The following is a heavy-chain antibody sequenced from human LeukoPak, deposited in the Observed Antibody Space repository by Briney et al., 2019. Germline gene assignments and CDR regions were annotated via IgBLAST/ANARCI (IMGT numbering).Heavy chain of an antibody. D-gene: IGHD6-13*01. Sequence: GESLKISCKGSGYSFTSYWIGWVRQMPGKGLEWMGIIYPGDSDTRYSPSFQGQVTISADKSISTAYLQWSSLKASDTAMYYCARVDGSGYSSSWQLDYWGQGTLVTVSS. CDR2: IYPGDSDT. J-gene: IGHJ4*02. CDR1: GYSFTSYW. CDR3: ARVDGSGYSSSWQLDY. V-gene: IGHV5-51*01.